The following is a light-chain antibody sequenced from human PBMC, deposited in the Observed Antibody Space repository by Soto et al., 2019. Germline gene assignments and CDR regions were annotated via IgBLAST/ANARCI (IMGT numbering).Light chain of an antibody. CDR3: SSYTTSRTLV. Sequence: QSVLTQAASVSGSPGQTITISCSGTSSDVGGYNYVSWYQQHPGKVPKLMIFEVSNRPSGVSNRFSGSKSGNTASLTISGLQAEDEADYYCSSYTTSRTLVFGPGTKLTVL. J-gene: IGLJ1*01. CDR1: SSDVGGYNY. CDR2: EVS. V-gene: IGLV2-14*01.